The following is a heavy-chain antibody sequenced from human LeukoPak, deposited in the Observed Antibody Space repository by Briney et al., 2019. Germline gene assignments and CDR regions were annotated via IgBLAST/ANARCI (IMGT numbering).Heavy chain of an antibody. Sequence: ASVKVSCKASGYTFTSYGISWVRQAPGQGLEWMGWISAYNGNTNYAQKLQGRVTMTTDTSTSTAYMELRSLRSDDTAVYYCARDFPMVRGVMRPDYWGQGTLVTVSS. V-gene: IGHV1-18*01. CDR3: ARDFPMVRGVMRPDY. J-gene: IGHJ4*02. D-gene: IGHD3-10*01. CDR1: GYTFTSYG. CDR2: ISAYNGNT.